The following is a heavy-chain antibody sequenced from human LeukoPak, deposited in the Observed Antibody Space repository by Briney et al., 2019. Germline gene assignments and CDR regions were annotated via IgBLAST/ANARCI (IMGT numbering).Heavy chain of an antibody. CDR1: GYSISSGYL. CDR3: ARVASGYDGFDY. V-gene: IGHV4-38-2*02. Sequence: SETLSLTCTVSGYSISSGYLWGWIRQPPGKGLEWIGSIDGSGRSYYNPSLKSRVTISVDTSKNQFSLKLSSVTAADTAVYYCARVASGYDGFDYWGQGTLVTVSS. D-gene: IGHD5-12*01. CDR2: IDGSGRS. J-gene: IGHJ4*02.